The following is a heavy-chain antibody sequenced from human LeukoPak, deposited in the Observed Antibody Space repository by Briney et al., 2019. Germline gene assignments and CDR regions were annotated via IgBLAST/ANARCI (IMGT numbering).Heavy chain of an antibody. D-gene: IGHD5-12*01. CDR2: LYYGGIT. V-gene: IGHV4-39*01. Sequence: SETLSLTCTVSGXSINSRSYYCQWIRQPPGKGLEAYRNLYYGGITHYTPSLKNRVPISADTSNNQFSLDLSSVTATDTAVYYCARHTRPGYGGSENAFDIWGQGTMVTVSS. J-gene: IGHJ3*02. CDR3: ARHTRPGYGGSENAFDI. CDR1: GXSINSRSYY.